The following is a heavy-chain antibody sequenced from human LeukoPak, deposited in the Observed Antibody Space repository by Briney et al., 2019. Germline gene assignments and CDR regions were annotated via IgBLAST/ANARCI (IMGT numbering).Heavy chain of an antibody. CDR3: AARTTGTILWVYWFDP. CDR1: GYTLTELS. Sequence: ASVKVSCKVSGYTLTELSMHWVRQAPGKGLEWMGGFDPEDGETIYARKFQGRVTMTEDTSTDTAYMELSSLRSEDTAVYYCAARTTGTILWVYWFDPWGQGTLVTVSS. D-gene: IGHD1-1*01. CDR2: FDPEDGET. V-gene: IGHV1-24*01. J-gene: IGHJ5*02.